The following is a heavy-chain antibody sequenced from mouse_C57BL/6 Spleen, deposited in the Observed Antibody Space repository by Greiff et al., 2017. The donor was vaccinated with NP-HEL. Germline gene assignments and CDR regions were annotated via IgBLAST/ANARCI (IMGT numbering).Heavy chain of an antibody. D-gene: IGHD1-1*01. J-gene: IGHJ4*01. V-gene: IGHV1-85*01. CDR2: IYPLSFLP. Sequence: QVQLQQSGPELVPPFCSVNWSCNFSFSPFPLSSLPFLPPLPFPVLAWIVWIYPLSFLPKHNEKFQGKATLTVDTSSSTAYMELHSLTSEDSAVYCCAREGYGSKDYAMDYWGQGTSVTVSS. CDR1: FSPFPLSS. CDR3: AREGYGSKDYAMDY.